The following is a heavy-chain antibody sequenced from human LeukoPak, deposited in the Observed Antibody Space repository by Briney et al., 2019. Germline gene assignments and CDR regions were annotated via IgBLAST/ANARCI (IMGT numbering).Heavy chain of an antibody. V-gene: IGHV3-30*18. Sequence: PGGSLRLSCAASGFTFSSYGMHWVRQAPGKGLEWVAVISYDGSNKYYADSVKGRFTISRDNSKNTLYLQVNSLRAEDTAVYYCAKEQQFDYWGQGTLVTVSS. CDR2: ISYDGSNK. CDR1: GFTFSSYG. D-gene: IGHD1-1*01. CDR3: AKEQQFDY. J-gene: IGHJ4*02.